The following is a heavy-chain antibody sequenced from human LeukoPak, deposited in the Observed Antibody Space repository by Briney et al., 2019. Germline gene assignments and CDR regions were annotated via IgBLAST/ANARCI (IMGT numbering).Heavy chain of an antibody. Sequence: GGSLRLSCAASGFIFNNYWMNWVRQAPGKGLEWVANMNQDGSAKVYADSVKGRFTISRDNSKNSLYLQMNSLRAEDTAVYYCARDGDYYDSSGYYYWGQGTLVTVSS. CDR3: ARDGDYYDSSGYYY. D-gene: IGHD3-22*01. J-gene: IGHJ4*02. V-gene: IGHV3-7*01. CDR2: MNQDGSAK. CDR1: GFIFNNYW.